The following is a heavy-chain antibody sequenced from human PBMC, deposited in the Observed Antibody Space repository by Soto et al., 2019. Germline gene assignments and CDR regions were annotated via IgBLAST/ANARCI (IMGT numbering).Heavy chain of an antibody. CDR2: IYYSGIT. CDR3: ARPNGSGNTYYYGMDV. V-gene: IGHV4-39*01. CDR1: GGSISSSSYY. J-gene: IGHJ6*02. D-gene: IGHD3-10*01. Sequence: SETLSLTCTVSGGSISSSSYYWGWIRQPPGKGLEWIGSIYYSGITYYNPSLQSRVTISVDTSKNQFSLKLRSVTAADTAVYYCARPNGSGNTYYYGMDVWGQGTTVTVSS.